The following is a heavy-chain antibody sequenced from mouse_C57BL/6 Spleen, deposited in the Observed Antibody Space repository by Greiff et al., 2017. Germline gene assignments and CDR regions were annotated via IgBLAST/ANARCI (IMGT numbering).Heavy chain of an antibody. CDR1: GYNFPSYW. D-gene: IGHD1-1*01. J-gene: IGHJ2*01. Sequence: QVQLQQPGAELVKPGASVKMSCKASGYNFPSYWMHWVKQRPGRGLEWIGRIDTNSGGTKYNETLKSKATLTVDKPASTAYMQLSNPTSEDSAVFYFAISYYYGSSYRGFDYWGQGTTLTVSS. V-gene: IGHV1-72*01. CDR2: IDTNSGGT. CDR3: AISYYYGSSYRGFDY.